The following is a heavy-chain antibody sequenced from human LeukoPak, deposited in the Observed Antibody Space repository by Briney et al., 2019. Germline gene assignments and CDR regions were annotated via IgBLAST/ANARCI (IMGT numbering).Heavy chain of an antibody. Sequence: ASVKVSCKASGYTFSDYYMHWVRQAPGQGLEWMGWINPNNGGTNYAQKFQGRVTMTRDTSISTACMELNRLTSDDTAVYYCAREANILTGYYIDPWGQGTLVTVSS. CDR2: INPNNGGT. D-gene: IGHD3-9*01. V-gene: IGHV1-2*02. CDR1: GYTFSDYY. CDR3: AREANILTGYYIDP. J-gene: IGHJ5*02.